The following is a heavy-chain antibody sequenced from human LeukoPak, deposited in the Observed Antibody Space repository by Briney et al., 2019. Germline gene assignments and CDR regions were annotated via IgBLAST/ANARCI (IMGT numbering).Heavy chain of an antibody. V-gene: IGHV4-59*01. J-gene: IGHJ4*02. CDR3: ARQRIPAVHLDY. CDR1: GGSINSYY. Sequence: SETLSLTCTVSGGSINSYYWSWIRQPPGKGLEWIGNIYYSGSTNYNPSLKSRVSISADTSKNQFSLKLSSVTAADTAVYYCARQRIPAVHLDYWGQGTLVTVSS. D-gene: IGHD2-21*02. CDR2: IYYSGST.